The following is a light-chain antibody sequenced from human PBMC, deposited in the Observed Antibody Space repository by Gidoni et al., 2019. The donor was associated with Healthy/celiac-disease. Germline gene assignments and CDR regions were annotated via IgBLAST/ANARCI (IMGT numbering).Light chain of an antibody. V-gene: IGKV3-11*01. Sequence: EIVLTQSPATLSLSPGDRATLSCRASQSVSSYLAWYQQKPAQAPRLLIYDASNRATGIPARFSGSGSGTDFTLTISSLEPEDFAVYYCQQRSNWPPITFGQGTRLEIK. CDR2: DAS. J-gene: IGKJ5*01. CDR1: QSVSSY. CDR3: QQRSNWPPIT.